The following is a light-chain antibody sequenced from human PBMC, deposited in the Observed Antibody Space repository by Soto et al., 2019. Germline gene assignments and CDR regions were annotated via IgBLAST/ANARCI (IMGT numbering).Light chain of an antibody. J-gene: IGKJ1*01. V-gene: IGKV3-20*01. Sequence: EIVLTQSPCTLSLSPGERATLSCRASQSVSSSFLAWYQHKPGQAPRLLIYDASSGATGIPDRFSGSGSGTDFTLTISRLEPEDFAVYYCQQYGSSPWTFGQGTKVDIK. CDR2: DAS. CDR3: QQYGSSPWT. CDR1: QSVSSSF.